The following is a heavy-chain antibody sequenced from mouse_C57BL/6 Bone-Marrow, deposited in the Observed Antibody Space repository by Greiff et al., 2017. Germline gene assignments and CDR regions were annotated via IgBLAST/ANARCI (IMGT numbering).Heavy chain of an antibody. D-gene: IGHD4-1*01. CDR3: STGTDWFAY. J-gene: IGHJ3*01. CDR1: GYTFTSYW. Sequence: VQLQQSGAELVKPGASVKLSCKASGYTFTSYWMHWVKQRPGQGLEWIGMIHPNSGSTNYNEKFKSKATLTVDKSSSTAYMQLSRLTSEDAAVYYCSTGTDWFAYWGQGTLVTVSA. V-gene: IGHV1-64*01. CDR2: IHPNSGST.